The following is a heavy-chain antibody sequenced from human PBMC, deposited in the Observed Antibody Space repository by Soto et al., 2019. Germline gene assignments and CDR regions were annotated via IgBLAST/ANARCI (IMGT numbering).Heavy chain of an antibody. Sequence: SETLSLTCTVSDGSITPNYYTWVRQPPGKGLEWIGYVYYAGTTTYNPSLKSRVSISIDTSKNEVSLKLSSVTAADTAVYYCARLGAYYQALDSWGQGTLVTAPQ. V-gene: IGHV4-59*08. J-gene: IGHJ4*02. D-gene: IGHD3-22*01. CDR1: DGSITPNY. CDR3: ARLGAYYQALDS. CDR2: VYYAGTT.